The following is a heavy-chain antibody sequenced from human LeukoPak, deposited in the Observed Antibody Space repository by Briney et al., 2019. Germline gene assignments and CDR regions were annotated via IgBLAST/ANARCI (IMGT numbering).Heavy chain of an antibody. CDR2: INPNSGGT. CDR1: GYTFTGYY. J-gene: IGHJ6*02. V-gene: IGHV1-2*02. CDR3: ARAEEVWLSGEVDV. Sequence: ASVKVSCKASGYTFTGYYMHWVRQAPGQGLEWMGWINPNSGGTNYAQKFQGRVTMTRDTSISTVYMELSRLRSDDTAVYYCARAEEVWLSGEVDVWGQGTTVTVSS. D-gene: IGHD3-10*01.